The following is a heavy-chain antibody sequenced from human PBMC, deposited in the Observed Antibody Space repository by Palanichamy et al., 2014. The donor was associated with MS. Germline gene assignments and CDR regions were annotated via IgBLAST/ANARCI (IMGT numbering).Heavy chain of an antibody. V-gene: IGHV4-39*01. J-gene: IGHJ4*02. D-gene: IGHD3-3*01. CDR3: ARARQYYDFWSGYHTPNFDY. CDR2: IYYSGST. CDR1: GGSISSSSYY. Sequence: QLQLQESGPGLVKPSETLSLTCTVSGGSISSSSYYWGWIRQPPGKGLEWIGSIYYSGSTYYNPSLKSRVTISVDMSKNQFSLKLSSVTAADTAVYYCARARQYYDFWSGYHTPNFDYWGQGTLVTVSS.